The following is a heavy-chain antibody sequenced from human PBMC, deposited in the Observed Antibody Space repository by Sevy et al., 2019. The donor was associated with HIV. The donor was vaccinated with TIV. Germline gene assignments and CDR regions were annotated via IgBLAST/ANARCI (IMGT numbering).Heavy chain of an antibody. V-gene: IGHV4-59*11. CDR2: MYYSGRT. D-gene: IGHD3-3*01. CDR1: GGSISTHS. J-gene: IGHJ5*02. Sequence: SETLSLTCTFSGGSISTHSWSWIRRPPGKGLEWIGYMYYSGRTNYNPSPKSRVTMSMDASKNQFSLNLSSVTAADTAVYYCARLYDPRGRMEFDPWGQGTLVTVSS. CDR3: ARLYDPRGRMEFDP.